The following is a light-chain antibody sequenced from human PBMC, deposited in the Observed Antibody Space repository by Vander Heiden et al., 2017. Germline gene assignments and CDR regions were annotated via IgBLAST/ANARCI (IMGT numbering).Light chain of an antibody. J-gene: IGKJ1*01. Sequence: DIVMTQSPDSLAVSLGERATSNCKSSPSVLYSSNRRNYVSWYQKTPGPPTKLLIHWSSTRESVVPERSSGGGSATDSTLTSSSLQAEDVAVYYHQHYYWTPCTFGQGTKVEIK. CDR2: WSS. CDR1: PSVLYSSNRRNY. V-gene: IGKV4-1*01. CDR3: QHYYWTPCT.